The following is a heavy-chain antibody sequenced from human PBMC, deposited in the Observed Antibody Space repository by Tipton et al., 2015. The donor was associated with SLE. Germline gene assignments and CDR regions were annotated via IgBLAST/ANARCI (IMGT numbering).Heavy chain of an antibody. CDR2: IYTGGNT. D-gene: IGHD1-26*01. CDR3: ARGGGSYYDY. Sequence: TLSLTCTVSGGSISSYYWGWIRQPAGKGLEWIGRIYTGGNTKYNPSLESRVTLSVDTSKDQFSLRVRSVTAADTAVYYCARGGGSYYDYWGQGTLVTVSS. V-gene: IGHV4-4*07. J-gene: IGHJ4*02. CDR1: GGSISSYY.